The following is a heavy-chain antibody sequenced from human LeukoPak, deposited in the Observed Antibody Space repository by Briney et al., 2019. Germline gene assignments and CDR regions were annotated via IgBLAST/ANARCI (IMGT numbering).Heavy chain of an antibody. Sequence: SETLSLTCTVSGGAMSRCYWSWIRQPPGKGLEWIGYIYYSGSTNYNPSLKSRVTISVDTSKNQFSLKLSSVTAADTAVYYCARGDGYHAYWGQGTLVTVSS. CDR3: ARGDGYHAY. CDR2: IYYSGST. D-gene: IGHD5-24*01. V-gene: IGHV4-59*01. J-gene: IGHJ4*02. CDR1: GGAMSRCY.